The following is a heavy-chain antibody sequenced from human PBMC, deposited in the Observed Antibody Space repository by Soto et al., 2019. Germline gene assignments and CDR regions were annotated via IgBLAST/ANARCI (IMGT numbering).Heavy chain of an antibody. CDR3: AKVSSDRGYYYFAMDV. J-gene: IGHJ6*02. D-gene: IGHD3-10*01. CDR1: GFIFSSYA. CDR2: ISHGGNEK. Sequence: QVQLLESGGGVVQPGRSLRLSCAASGFIFSSYAMHWVRQLPGKGLGGGAVISHGGNEKYYADSVEGRFTIPRDNSKNMVYLQMNGLRPEDTAVYYCAKVSSDRGYYYFAMDVWGQGTTVTVSS. V-gene: IGHV3-30*18.